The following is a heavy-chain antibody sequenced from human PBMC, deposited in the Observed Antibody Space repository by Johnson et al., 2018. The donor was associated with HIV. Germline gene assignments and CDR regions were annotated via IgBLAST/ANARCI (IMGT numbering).Heavy chain of an antibody. CDR1: GFTFSSYG. CDR2: ISYDGRDG. V-gene: IGHV3-30*03. Sequence: QVQLVESGGGVVQPGRSLRLSCAASGFTFSSYGMHWVRQAPGKGLEWVAVISYDGRDGYYADSVKGRFTSSRDNSKNTLYLQMNSMRPEDSAVYYCATLWFCEVSVYDAFDVWGQGTMVTVSS. CDR3: ATLWFCEVSVYDAFDV. J-gene: IGHJ3*01. D-gene: IGHD3-10*01.